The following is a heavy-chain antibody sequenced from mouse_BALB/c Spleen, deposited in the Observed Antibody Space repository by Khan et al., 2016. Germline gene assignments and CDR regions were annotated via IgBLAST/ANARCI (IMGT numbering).Heavy chain of an antibody. D-gene: IGHD1-1*01. CDR3: ARYRYYYSRSSYFDV. Sequence: QIQLVQSGPELKKPGKTVKISCKASGYTFTNYGMNWVKQAPGKGLKWMGWINTYSGESTYADDFKGRFAFSLETSANTAYLQINNLIHEDTATYFCARYRYYYSRSSYFDVRGAGTTVTVSS. CDR1: GYTFTNYG. V-gene: IGHV9-3-1*01. J-gene: IGHJ1*01. CDR2: INTYSGES.